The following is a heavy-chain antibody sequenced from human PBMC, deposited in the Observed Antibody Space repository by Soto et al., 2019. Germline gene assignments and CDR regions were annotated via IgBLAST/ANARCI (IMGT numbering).Heavy chain of an antibody. Sequence: QLQLQESGPGLVKPSETLSLTCTVSGGSISSSSYYWGWIRQPPGKGLEWIGSIYYSGSTYYNPSLKSRVSISVETSKNQFSLKLSSVTAADTAVYYCARLGQYSSGWIDYWGQGTLVTVSS. CDR1: GGSISSSSYY. D-gene: IGHD6-19*01. V-gene: IGHV4-39*01. J-gene: IGHJ4*02. CDR2: IYYSGST. CDR3: ARLGQYSSGWIDY.